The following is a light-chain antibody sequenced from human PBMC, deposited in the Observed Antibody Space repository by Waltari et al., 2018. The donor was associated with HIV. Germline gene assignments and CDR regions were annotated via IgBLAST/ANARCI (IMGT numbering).Light chain of an antibody. V-gene: IGKV3-15*01. CDR1: QSVSTN. Sequence: EIMMTQSPATLSVSPGDTATLSCRASQSVSTNLAWYHQKPGQAPRPLFYDASTRATGVPARFSGGGSETEFTLTITSLQSEDFAVYYCQQYNNWPPAYTFGQGTKLEIK. J-gene: IGKJ2*01. CDR3: QQYNNWPPAYT. CDR2: DAS.